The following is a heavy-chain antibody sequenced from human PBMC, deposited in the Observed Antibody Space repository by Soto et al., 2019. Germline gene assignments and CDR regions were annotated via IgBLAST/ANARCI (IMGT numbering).Heavy chain of an antibody. Sequence: SETLSLTCTVSGGSISSGGYYWSWIRPHPGKGLEWIGYIYYSRSTYYNPSLKSRVTIAVDTSKNQFSLKLSSVTAADTAVYYCARVLWFGEAHVDYRGQGTLVTVSS. D-gene: IGHD3-10*01. J-gene: IGHJ4*02. CDR1: GGSISSGGYY. CDR3: ARVLWFGEAHVDY. CDR2: IYYSRST. V-gene: IGHV4-31*03.